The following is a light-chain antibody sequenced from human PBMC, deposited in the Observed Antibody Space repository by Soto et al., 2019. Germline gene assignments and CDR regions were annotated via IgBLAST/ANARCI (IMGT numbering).Light chain of an antibody. V-gene: IGKV3-15*01. CDR2: AAS. J-gene: IGKJ4*01. CDR1: QSVSSN. Sequence: EIVMTQSPATLSVSPGERATLSCRASQSVSSNLAWYQQKPGQAPRLLIYAASTRATGIPARFSGSGSGTEFTLTISSLQSEDFAVYYCQQHNNWPPLTFGGGTKVEMK. CDR3: QQHNNWPPLT.